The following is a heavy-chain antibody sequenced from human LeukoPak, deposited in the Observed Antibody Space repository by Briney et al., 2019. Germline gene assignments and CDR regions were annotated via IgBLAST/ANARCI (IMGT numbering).Heavy chain of an antibody. J-gene: IGHJ3*02. CDR1: GYTFTSYA. D-gene: IGHD4-23*01. CDR3: AKYGGISLDAFHI. CDR2: INAGNGNT. Sequence: ASVKVSCKASGYTFTSYAMHWVRQAPGQRLEWMGWINAGNGNTKYSQKLQGRVTMTTDTSTSTAYMELRSLRSDDTAVYYCAKYGGISLDAFHIWGQGTMVTVSS. V-gene: IGHV1-3*01.